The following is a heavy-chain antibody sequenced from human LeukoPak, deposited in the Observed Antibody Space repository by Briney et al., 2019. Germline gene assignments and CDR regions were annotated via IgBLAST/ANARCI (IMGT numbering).Heavy chain of an antibody. J-gene: IGHJ3*02. V-gene: IGHV4-59*01. CDR2: IYYSGST. Sequence: SETLSLTCNVSGGSISSNSWSWIRQPPGKGLEWIGYIYYSGSTNYNPSLKSRVTISVDTSKNQFSLKLSSVTAADTAVYYCARGRVYYDSSGYYFDAFDIWGQGTMVTVSS. CDR1: GGSISSNS. D-gene: IGHD3-22*01. CDR3: ARGRVYYDSSGYYFDAFDI.